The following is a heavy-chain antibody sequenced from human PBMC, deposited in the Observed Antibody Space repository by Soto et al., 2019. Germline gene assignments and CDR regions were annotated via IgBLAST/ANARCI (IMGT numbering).Heavy chain of an antibody. J-gene: IGHJ4*02. CDR2: IKPDGSEK. CDR1: GFTFSSYW. CDR3: VRDAHRGGDFDY. Sequence: EVQLVESGGGLVQPGGSLRRSCAASGFTFSSYWMVWVRQAPGKGLEWVANIKPDGSEKYYVDSVKGRFTISRDNARKSLYLQMNSLRAEDTAVYYCVRDAHRGGDFDYWGQGTLVTVSS. D-gene: IGHD3-10*01. V-gene: IGHV3-7*04.